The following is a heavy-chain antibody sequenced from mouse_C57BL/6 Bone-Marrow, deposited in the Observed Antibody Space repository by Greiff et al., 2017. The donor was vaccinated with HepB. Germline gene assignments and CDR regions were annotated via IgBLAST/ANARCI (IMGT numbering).Heavy chain of an antibody. Sequence: EVQLQQSGPELVKPGDSVKISCKASGYTFTDYYMNWVKQSHGKSLEWIGDINPNNGGTSYNQKFKGKATLTVDKSSSTAYMELRSLTSEDSAVYYCARGFLYYFDYWGQGTTLTVSS. CDR3: ARGFLYYFDY. CDR1: GYTFTDYY. CDR2: INPNNGGT. V-gene: IGHV1-26*01. J-gene: IGHJ2*01.